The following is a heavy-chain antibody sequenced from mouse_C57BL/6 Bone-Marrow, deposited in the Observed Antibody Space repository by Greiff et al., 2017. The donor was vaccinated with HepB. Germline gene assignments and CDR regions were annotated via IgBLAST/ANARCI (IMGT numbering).Heavy chain of an antibody. Sequence: VQLQQSGAELARPGASVKLSCKASGYTFTSYGMSWVKQRPGHGLEWIGEIYPRSGNTYYNEQFKGKATLTADKSSSTAYMYLRSLTSEDSAFYICARSGYYEYFDDWGKGTTVTVSS. CDR3: ARSGYYEYFDD. V-gene: IGHV1-81*01. CDR1: GYTFTSYG. J-gene: IGHJ1*03. CDR2: IYPRSGNT. D-gene: IGHD1-1*01.